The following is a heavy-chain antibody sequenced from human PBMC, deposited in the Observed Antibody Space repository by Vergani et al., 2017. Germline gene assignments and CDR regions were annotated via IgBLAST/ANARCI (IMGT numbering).Heavy chain of an antibody. CDR1: GGSFSGYY. Sequence: QVQLQQWGAGLLKPSETLSLTCAVYGGSFSGYYWSWIRQPPGKGLEWIGEINHSGSTNYNPSLKSRVTISVDTSKNQFSLKLSSVTAADTAVYYCARGLPFGIASFGVVRNVGWFDPWGQGTLVTVSS. CDR2: INHSGST. D-gene: IGHD3-3*01. J-gene: IGHJ5*02. V-gene: IGHV4-34*01. CDR3: ARGLPFGIASFGVVRNVGWFDP.